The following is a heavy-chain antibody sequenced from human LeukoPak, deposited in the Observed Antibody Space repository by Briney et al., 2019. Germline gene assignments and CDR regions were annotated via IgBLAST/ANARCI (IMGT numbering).Heavy chain of an antibody. J-gene: IGHJ4*02. CDR2: ISGSGGST. CDR3: ARLGYCSGGSCRNLRAFRPFDY. CDR1: GFTFSSYA. Sequence: GGSLRLSCAASGFTFSSYAMSWVRQAPGKGLEWVSAISGSGGSTYYADSVKGRFTISRDNSKNTLYLQMNSLRAEDTAVYYCARLGYCSGGSCRNLRAFRPFDYWGQGTLVTVSS. V-gene: IGHV3-23*01. D-gene: IGHD2-15*01.